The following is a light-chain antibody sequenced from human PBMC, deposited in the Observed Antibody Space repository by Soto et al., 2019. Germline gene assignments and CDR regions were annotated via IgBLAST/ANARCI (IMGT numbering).Light chain of an antibody. CDR1: SRDISAYDF. CDR2: EVR. Sequence: QSVLTQPASVSGSPGQSITISCTGTSRDISAYDFVSWYQQHPDKATKLMIYEVRNRPSGVSNRFSGSKSVNTATLTISGLQAEDEADYYCSSYTTSSTRVFGTGTKVTVL. V-gene: IGLV2-14*03. CDR3: SSYTTSSTRV. J-gene: IGLJ1*01.